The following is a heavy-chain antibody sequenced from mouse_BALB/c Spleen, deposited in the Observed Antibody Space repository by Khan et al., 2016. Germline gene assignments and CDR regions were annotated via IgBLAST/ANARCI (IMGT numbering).Heavy chain of an antibody. Sequence: QVQLQQSGPGLVQPSQSLSITCTVSGFSLTSYGIHWVRQSPGKGLEWLGVVWRGGTTDYNAAFMSRLSITRDNSKRQVFFKMNSLTIDDTAIYFCDKEEGNYVMDDWGQGSSVTVSS. D-gene: IGHD2-1*01. CDR1: GFSLTSYG. V-gene: IGHV2-5*01. CDR2: VWRGGTT. J-gene: IGHJ4*01. CDR3: DKEEGNYVMDD.